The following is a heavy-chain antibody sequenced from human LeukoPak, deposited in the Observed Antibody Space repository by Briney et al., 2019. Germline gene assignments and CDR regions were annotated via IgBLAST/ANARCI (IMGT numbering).Heavy chain of an antibody. D-gene: IGHD5-12*01. V-gene: IGHV3-74*01. J-gene: IGHJ6*02. Sequence: PGGSLRLSCAASGFTFSSNWMYWVRQAPGKGLVWVSYISSDGSSTSYADSVKGRFTISRDNAKNTLYLQMNSLRAEDTAVYYCARNSGYDYYYYYYYGMDVWGQGTTVTVSS. CDR3: ARNSGYDYYYYYYYGMDV. CDR2: ISSDGSST. CDR1: GFTFSSNW.